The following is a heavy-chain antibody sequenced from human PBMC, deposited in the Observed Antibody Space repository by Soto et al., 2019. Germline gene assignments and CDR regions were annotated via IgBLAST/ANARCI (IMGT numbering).Heavy chain of an antibody. Sequence: GGSLRLSCAASGFTFSSYAMSWVRQAPGKGLEWVSAISGSGGSTYYADSVKGRFTISRDNSKNTLYLQMNSLRAEDTAVYYCAKSSEYSSSPGWFDPWGQGTLVTVSS. V-gene: IGHV3-23*01. CDR2: ISGSGGST. D-gene: IGHD6-6*01. J-gene: IGHJ5*02. CDR1: GFTFSSYA. CDR3: AKSSEYSSSPGWFDP.